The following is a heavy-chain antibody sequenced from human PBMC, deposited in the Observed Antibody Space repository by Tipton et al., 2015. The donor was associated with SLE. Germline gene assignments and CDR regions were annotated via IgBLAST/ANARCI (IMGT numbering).Heavy chain of an antibody. Sequence: SLRLSCAASGFTFSSYAMHWVLPAPGKGLEWVAVISYDGSNKYYADSVKGRFTISRDNSKNTLYLQMNSLRAEDTAVYYCARDFGPGYVDTAGADYWGQGTLVTVSS. D-gene: IGHD5-18*01. J-gene: IGHJ4*02. CDR2: ISYDGSNK. CDR1: GFTFSSYA. CDR3: ARDFGPGYVDTAGADY. V-gene: IGHV3-30*04.